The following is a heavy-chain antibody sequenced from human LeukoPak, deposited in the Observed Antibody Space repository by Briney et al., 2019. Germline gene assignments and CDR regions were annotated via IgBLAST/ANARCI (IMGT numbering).Heavy chain of an antibody. D-gene: IGHD1-26*01. CDR1: GFSLSTSGMC. CDR3: ARKYSGSYLDAFDI. Sequence: ESGPALVKPTQTLTLTCTFSGFSLSTSGMCVSWIRHPPGKALEWLARIDWDDDKYYSTSLKTRLTISKDTSKNQVVLTMTDMDPVDTATYYCARKYSGSYLDAFDIWGQGTMVTVSS. CDR2: IDWDDDK. V-gene: IGHV2-70*11. J-gene: IGHJ3*02.